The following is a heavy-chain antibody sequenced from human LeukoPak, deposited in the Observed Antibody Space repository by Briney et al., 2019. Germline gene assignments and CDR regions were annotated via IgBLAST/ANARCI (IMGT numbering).Heavy chain of an antibody. J-gene: IGHJ3*02. CDR1: GFTFSIYW. V-gene: IGHV3-7*01. D-gene: IGHD2-15*01. CDR2: IKQDGSEK. Sequence: GGSLRLSCAASGFTFSIYWMSWVRQAPGKGLEWLANIKQDGSEKYYVDSVKGRFTISRDNAMNSLYLQMNSLRAEDTAVYYCARSDCSGGNCYSVRAFDIWGQGTMVTVSS. CDR3: ARSDCSGGNCYSVRAFDI.